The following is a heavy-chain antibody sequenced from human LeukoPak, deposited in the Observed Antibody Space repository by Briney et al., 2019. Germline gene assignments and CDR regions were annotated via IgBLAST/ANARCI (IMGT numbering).Heavy chain of an antibody. CDR3: AKENTGAAAIFDY. Sequence: GGSLRLSCGASGFTFSSYGMHWVRQAPGKGLEWVAFIRYDGSNKYYADSVKGRFTISRDNSKNTLYLQMNSLRAEDTAVYYCAKENTGAAAIFDYWGQGTLVTVSS. V-gene: IGHV3-30*02. J-gene: IGHJ4*02. CDR1: GFTFSSYG. CDR2: IRYDGSNK. D-gene: IGHD6-13*01.